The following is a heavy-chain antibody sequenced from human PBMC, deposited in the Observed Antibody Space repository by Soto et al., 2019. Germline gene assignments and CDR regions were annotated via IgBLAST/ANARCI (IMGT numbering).Heavy chain of an antibody. J-gene: IGHJ6*02. CDR3: ARYSTAMVYYYGMDV. V-gene: IGHV4-34*01. CDR2: INHSGST. Sequence: SETLSLTCAVYGGSFSGYYWSWIRQPPGKGLEWIGEINHSGSTNYNPSLKSRVTISVDTSKNQFSLKLSSVTAADTAVYYCARYSTAMVYYYGMDVWGQGTTVTVSS. D-gene: IGHD5-18*01. CDR1: GGSFSGYY.